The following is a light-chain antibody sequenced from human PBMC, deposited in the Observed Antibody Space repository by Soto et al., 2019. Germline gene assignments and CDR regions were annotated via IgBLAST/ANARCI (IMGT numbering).Light chain of an antibody. CDR2: DVN. Sequence: QSVLTQPRSVSGSPGQSVTISCTGTSSDVGGYNYVSWYQQHPGKAPKLMIYDVNKRPSGVPDRFSGSKPGNTASLTISGLHADDEADYYCCSFAGGYIYVFGAGTKVTVL. V-gene: IGLV2-11*01. J-gene: IGLJ1*01. CDR1: SSDVGGYNY. CDR3: CSFAGGYIYV.